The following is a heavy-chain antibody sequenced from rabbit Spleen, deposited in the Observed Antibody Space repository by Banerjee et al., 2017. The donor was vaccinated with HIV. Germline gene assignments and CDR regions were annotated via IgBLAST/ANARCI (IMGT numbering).Heavy chain of an antibody. CDR3: ARDTGTYDYIDVYFNL. J-gene: IGHJ4*01. CDR2: IDTGSRDFT. CDR1: GFDFSAYTF. V-gene: IGHV1S40*01. D-gene: IGHD7-1*01. Sequence: LVEYGGDLVQPGASLTLTCTASGFDFSAYTFMCWVRQAPGKGLEWIACIDTGSRDFTYYASWAKGRFTISKTSSTTVTLQMTSLTVADTATYFCARDTGTYDYIDVYFNLWGPGTLVT.